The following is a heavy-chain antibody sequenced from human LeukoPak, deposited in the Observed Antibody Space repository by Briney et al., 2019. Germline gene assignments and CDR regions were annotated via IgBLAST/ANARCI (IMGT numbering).Heavy chain of an antibody. D-gene: IGHD2-15*01. J-gene: IGHJ6*02. Sequence: GGSLRLSCAASGLSFSSFAMSWVRQGPARGLEWVSSIRGNGETFYADSVKGRFTISRDISKNTLYLQMNSLRAEDTAIYYCATRGLSGYYYGMDVWGQGTTVTVSS. CDR2: IRGNGET. V-gene: IGHV3-23*01. CDR1: GLSFSSFA. CDR3: ATRGLSGYYYGMDV.